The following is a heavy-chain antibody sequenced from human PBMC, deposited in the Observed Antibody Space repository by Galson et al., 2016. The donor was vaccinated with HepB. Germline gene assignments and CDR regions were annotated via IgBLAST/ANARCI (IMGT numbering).Heavy chain of an antibody. CDR1: GFMFTDYY. CDR3: ARDKGRGGASFGY. D-gene: IGHD1-26*01. J-gene: IGHJ4*02. CDR2: ISPDTGGA. Sequence: SVKVSCKASGFMFTDYYIHWVRQAPGQGLEWIGWISPDTGGANFAQRFKDRVIMTRDTSISSVYMELTRLESDDTAFYYCARDKGRGGASFGYWGQGALVTVSS. V-gene: IGHV1-2*02.